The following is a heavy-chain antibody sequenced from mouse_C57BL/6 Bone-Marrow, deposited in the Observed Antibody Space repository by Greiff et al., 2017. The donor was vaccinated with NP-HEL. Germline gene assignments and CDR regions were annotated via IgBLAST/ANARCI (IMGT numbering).Heavy chain of an antibody. D-gene: IGHD2-5*01. CDR1: GFTIKGYY. V-gene: IGHV1-5*01. J-gene: IGHJ3*01. Sequence: EVKLVESGAVLARPGASVKLSCTTSGFTIKGYYMHWVKQRPEQGLEWIGAIDPGNGETRYAQKFKGKATLTAVTSASTAYMELSSLTNEDSAVYYWTRRGSAYYSNYVWFAYWSQGSLVTVSA. CDR3: TRRGSAYYSNYVWFAY. CDR2: IDPGNGET.